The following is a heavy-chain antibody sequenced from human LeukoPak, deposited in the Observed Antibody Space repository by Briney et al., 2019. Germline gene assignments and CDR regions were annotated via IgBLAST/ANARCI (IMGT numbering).Heavy chain of an antibody. J-gene: IGHJ4*02. CDR1: GFALSAYW. V-gene: IGHV3-74*01. CDR2: INEDATTI. CDR3: VRDLILVWTPGDDFDF. D-gene: IGHD3-16*01. Sequence: GGSLRLSCAASGFALSAYWMHWVRQAPGKGLEWVSRINEDATTITYADSVKGRFIIPRDNSKKSLYLQMNNLRAEDTAVYYCVRDLILVWTPGDDFDFWGQGTLVIVSS.